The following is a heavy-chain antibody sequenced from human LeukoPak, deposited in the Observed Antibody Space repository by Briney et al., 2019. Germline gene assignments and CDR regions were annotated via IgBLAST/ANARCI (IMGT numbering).Heavy chain of an antibody. D-gene: IGHD3-22*01. Sequence: SETLSLTCTVSGGSISNSNWWSWVRQPPGKGLEWIGEVSQSGSTNYNPSLKSRVTMSLDKSKNQFSLKLNSVTAADTALYYCETYESSGYYRGWFWGQGTLVTVSS. J-gene: IGHJ4*02. CDR2: VSQSGST. CDR1: GGSISNSNW. CDR3: ETYESSGYYRGWF. V-gene: IGHV4-4*02.